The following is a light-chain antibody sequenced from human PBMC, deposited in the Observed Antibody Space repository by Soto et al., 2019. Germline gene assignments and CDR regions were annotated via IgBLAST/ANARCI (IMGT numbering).Light chain of an antibody. Sequence: DIQMTQSPSSLSASVGDRVTITCRASQGISSYLAWYDQKPGKAPKLLIYTASTLQSAVPSRFSGSGYGTEFTLTISSLQPEDFATYYCQQLNSYQLTFGGGTKVEIK. V-gene: IGKV1-9*01. CDR3: QQLNSYQLT. CDR2: TAS. J-gene: IGKJ4*01. CDR1: QGISSY.